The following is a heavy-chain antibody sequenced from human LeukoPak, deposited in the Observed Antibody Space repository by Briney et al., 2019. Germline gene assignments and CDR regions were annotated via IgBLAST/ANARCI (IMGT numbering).Heavy chain of an antibody. CDR2: IYYSGST. CDR1: GGSISSSSYY. CDR3: ARPVGYGDYNYFDY. D-gene: IGHD4-17*01. Sequence: SETLSLTCTVSGGSISSSSYYWVWIRQPPGKGLEWIGSIYYSGSTYYNPSLKSRVTISVDTSKNQFSLKLSSVTAADTAVYYCARPVGYGDYNYFDYWGQGTLVTVSS. J-gene: IGHJ4*02. V-gene: IGHV4-39*07.